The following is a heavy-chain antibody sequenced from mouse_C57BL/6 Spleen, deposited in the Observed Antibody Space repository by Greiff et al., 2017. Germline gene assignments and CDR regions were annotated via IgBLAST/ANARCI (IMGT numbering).Heavy chain of an antibody. V-gene: IGHV5-4*01. CDR2: ISDGGSYT. Sequence: HLVESGGGLVKPGGSLKLSCAASGFTFSSYAMSWVRQTPEKRLEWVATISDGGSYTYYPDNVKGRFTISRDNAKNNLYLQMSHLKSEDTAMYYCAREGTGTYFDYWGQGTTLTVSS. D-gene: IGHD4-1*01. CDR1: GFTFSSYA. CDR3: AREGTGTYFDY. J-gene: IGHJ2*01.